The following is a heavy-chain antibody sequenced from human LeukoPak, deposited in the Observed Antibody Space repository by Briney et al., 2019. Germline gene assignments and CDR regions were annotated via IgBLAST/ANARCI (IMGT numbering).Heavy chain of an antibody. V-gene: IGHV3-21*01. J-gene: IGHJ6*03. Sequence: GGSLRLSCAASGFTFSSYSMNWVRQAPGKGLEWVSSISSSSSYIYYADSVKGRFTISRDNAKNSLYLQMNSLRAEDTAVYYCASLMSLWLRQKSYYYYYYMDVWGKGTTVTVSS. CDR2: ISSSSSYI. CDR3: ASLMSLWLRQKSYYYYYYMDV. D-gene: IGHD5-12*01. CDR1: GFTFSSYS.